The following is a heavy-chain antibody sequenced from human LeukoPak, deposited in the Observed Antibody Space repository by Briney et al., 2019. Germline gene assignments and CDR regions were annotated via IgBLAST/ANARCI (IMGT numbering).Heavy chain of an antibody. D-gene: IGHD2-21*02. CDR1: GFTFSSYW. CDR2: IKHDGSEK. Sequence: GGSLRLSCAASGFTFSSYWMSWVRQAPGKGLEWVANIKHDGSEKYYVDSVKGRFTISRDNAKNSLYLQMNSLRAEDTAVYYCARDTYCGGDCYGVYGMDVWGQGTTVTVSS. J-gene: IGHJ6*02. V-gene: IGHV3-7*01. CDR3: ARDTYCGGDCYGVYGMDV.